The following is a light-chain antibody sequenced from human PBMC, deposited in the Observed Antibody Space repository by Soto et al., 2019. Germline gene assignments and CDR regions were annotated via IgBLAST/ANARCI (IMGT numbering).Light chain of an antibody. J-gene: IGKJ5*01. CDR3: QQYDNWSPIT. CDR1: QSVSGN. V-gene: IGKV3-15*01. CDR2: GAS. Sequence: EVVMTQSPATLSVSPGERATLSCRASQSVSGNLAWYQQKPGQAPWLLIYGASTRATGIPARFSGSGSRTEFSLTISSLQSEDFAVYYCQQYDNWSPITFGQGTRLEIK.